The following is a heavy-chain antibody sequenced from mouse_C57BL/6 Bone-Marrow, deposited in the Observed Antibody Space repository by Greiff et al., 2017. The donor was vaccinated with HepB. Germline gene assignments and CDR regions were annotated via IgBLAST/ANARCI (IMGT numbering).Heavy chain of an antibody. CDR3: AREGGLRRGYYFDY. CDR2: ISDGGSYT. V-gene: IGHV5-4*01. CDR1: GFTFSSYA. J-gene: IGHJ2*01. Sequence: EVQLVESGGGLVKPGGSLKLSCAASGFTFSSYAMSWVRQTPEKRLEWVATISDGGSYTYYPDNVKGRFTISRDNAKNNLYLQMSHLKSEDTAMYYWAREGGLRRGYYFDYWGQGTTLTVSS. D-gene: IGHD2-12*01.